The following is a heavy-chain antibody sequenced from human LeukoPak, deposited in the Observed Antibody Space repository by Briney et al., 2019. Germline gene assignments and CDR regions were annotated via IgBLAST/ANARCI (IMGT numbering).Heavy chain of an antibody. CDR3: ARPYYYDSRIDP. CDR1: GGSISSGDYY. Sequence: SQTLSLTCTVSGGSISSGDYYWSWIRQPPGKGLEWIVYMYYSGSTYYNPSLKSRVTMSADTSKNQLPLKLSSVTAADTAVYYCARPYYYDSRIDPWGQGILVTVSS. CDR2: MYYSGST. D-gene: IGHD3-22*01. V-gene: IGHV4-30-4*01. J-gene: IGHJ5*02.